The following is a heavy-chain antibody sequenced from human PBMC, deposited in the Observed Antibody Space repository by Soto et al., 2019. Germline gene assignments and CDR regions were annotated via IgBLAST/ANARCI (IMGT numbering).Heavy chain of an antibody. CDR2: IYYSGST. Sequence: SYTLSLTCSVSGGSMNNYYWSWIRQPPGKGLEYIGYIYYSGSTNYNSSLKSRVTISLDTSKNQFSLKLSSLTAADTAVYFCARLSILLWPRGAAWRKGTLVTVS. D-gene: IGHD5-18*01. V-gene: IGHV4-59*07. J-gene: IGHJ5*02. CDR3: ARLSILLWPRGAA. CDR1: GGSMNNYY.